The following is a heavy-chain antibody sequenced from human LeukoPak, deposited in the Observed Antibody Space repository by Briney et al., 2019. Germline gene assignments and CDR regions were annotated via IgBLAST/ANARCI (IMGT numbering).Heavy chain of an antibody. Sequence: GESLKISCKGSGYSFTNYWISWVRQMPGKGLEWMGRIDPSDSYIKYSPSFQGHVTIFADKSITTAYLQWDSLKASDTAMYYCARHPWGIKVADYWGQGTLVTVSS. V-gene: IGHV5-10-1*01. CDR2: IDPSDSYI. CDR1: GYSFTNYW. CDR3: ARHPWGIKVADY. D-gene: IGHD3-16*01. J-gene: IGHJ4*02.